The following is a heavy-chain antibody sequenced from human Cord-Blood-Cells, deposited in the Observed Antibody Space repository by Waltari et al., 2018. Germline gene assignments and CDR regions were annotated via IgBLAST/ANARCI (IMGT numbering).Heavy chain of an antibody. CDR1: GCTFSSYA. CDR2: ISYDGSNK. D-gene: IGHD2-2*01. V-gene: IGHV3-30-3*01. CDR3: ARDHLNNIVVVPAAKNWFDP. Sequence: QVQLVESGGGVVQPGRSLSLPCAASGCTFSSYAMHRVRQAPGKGRVWVAVISYDGSNKYYADSVKGRFTISRDNSKNTLYLQMNSLRAEDTAVYYCARDHLNNIVVVPAAKNWFDPWGQGTLVTVSS. J-gene: IGHJ5*02.